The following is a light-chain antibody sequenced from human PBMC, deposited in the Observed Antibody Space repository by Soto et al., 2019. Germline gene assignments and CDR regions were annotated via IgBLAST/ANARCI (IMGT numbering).Light chain of an antibody. J-gene: IGLJ1*01. CDR3: QVWDSSSDHHYV. Sequence: SYELTQPPSVSVAPGQTARITCGGNNIGSKSVHWYQQKPGQAAVLVSYDDRDRPSGIPERFSGSNSGNTATLTISRVEAGDEYDYYCQVWDSSSDHHYVFGTGTKVTVL. CDR1: NIGSKS. CDR2: DDR. V-gene: IGLV3-21*02.